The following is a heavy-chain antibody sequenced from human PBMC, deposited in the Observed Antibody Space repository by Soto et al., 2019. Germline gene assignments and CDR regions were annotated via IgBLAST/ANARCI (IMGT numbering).Heavy chain of an antibody. D-gene: IGHD3-10*01. CDR1: GFTFSSYG. CDR3: ARERRAKNVLLWFEEAPYGMDV. J-gene: IGHJ6*02. CDR2: IWYDGSNK. V-gene: IGHV3-33*01. Sequence: GGSLRLSCAASGFTFSSYGMHWVRQAPGKGLEWLAVIWYDGSNKYYADSVKGRFTISRDNSKNTLYLQMNSLRAEDTAVYYCARERRAKNVLLWFEEAPYGMDVWGQGTTVTVSS.